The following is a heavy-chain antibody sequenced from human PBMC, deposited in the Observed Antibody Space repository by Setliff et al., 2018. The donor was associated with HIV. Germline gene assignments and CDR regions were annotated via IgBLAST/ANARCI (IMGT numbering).Heavy chain of an antibody. V-gene: IGHV4-61*09. CDR1: GDSISSGSYY. Sequence: SETLSLTCTVSGDSISSGSYYWSWIRQPAGKGLEWIGHVYTSGSTDYNPSLNSRLTISIDTSRNQFSLMLDSVTAADTAVYYCARNSQKGIQPLLLASWGPGTLVTVSS. D-gene: IGHD1-1*01. J-gene: IGHJ4*02. CDR3: ARNSQKGIQPLLLAS. CDR2: VYTSGST.